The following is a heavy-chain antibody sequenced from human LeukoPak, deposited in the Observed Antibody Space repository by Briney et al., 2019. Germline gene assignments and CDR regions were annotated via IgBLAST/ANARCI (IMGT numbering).Heavy chain of an antibody. CDR2: LDPEDGET. CDR3: ATGGIYFLLDY. V-gene: IGHV1-24*01. J-gene: IGHJ4*02. CDR1: GHTLTDLS. Sequence: ASVKVSCKVSGHTLTDLSTHWVRQTPGGGLEWMGGLDPEDGETIYAQKFQGRVTMTEDTSTDTAYMELSSLRSEDTAVYYCATGGIYFLLDYWGQGTLVTVSS. D-gene: IGHD2/OR15-2a*01.